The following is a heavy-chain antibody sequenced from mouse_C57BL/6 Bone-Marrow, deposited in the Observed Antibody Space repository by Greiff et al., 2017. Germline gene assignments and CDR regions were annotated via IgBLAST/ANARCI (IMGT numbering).Heavy chain of an antibody. CDR2: INPSSGYT. V-gene: IGHV1-7*01. D-gene: IGHD1-1*01. Sequence: VQLQQSGAELAKPGASVKLSCKASGYTFPSYWMHWVKQRPGQGLEWIGYINPSSGYTKYNQKFKDKATLTADKSSSTAYIQLSSLTYEDSAVYYCARDYYGSSYAMYYWCQGTSVTVSS. CDR1: GYTFPSYW. CDR3: ARDYYGSSYAMYY. J-gene: IGHJ4*01.